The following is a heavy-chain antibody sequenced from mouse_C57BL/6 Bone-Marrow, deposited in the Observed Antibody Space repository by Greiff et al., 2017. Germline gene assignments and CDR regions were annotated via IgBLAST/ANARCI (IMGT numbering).Heavy chain of an antibody. Sequence: EVKLMESGGGLVQPGGSLSLSCAASGFTFTDYYMSWVRQPPGKALEWLGFISNKANGYTTEYSASVKGRFTISRDNSQSILYLQMNARRAEDSASYYCAREGLNEYDENYYARGDRGQGTSGTVSS. J-gene: IGHJ4*01. CDR3: AREGLNEYDENYYARGD. CDR2: ISNKANGYTT. CDR1: GFTFTDYY. D-gene: IGHD2-4*01. V-gene: IGHV7-3*01.